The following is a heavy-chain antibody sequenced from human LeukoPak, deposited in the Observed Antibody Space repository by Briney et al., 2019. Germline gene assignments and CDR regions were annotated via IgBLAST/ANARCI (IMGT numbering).Heavy chain of an antibody. D-gene: IGHD6-6*01. CDR1: GGSISSYH. CDR3: AGYSSSFYNWFDP. J-gene: IGHJ5*02. Sequence: SETLSLTCTVSGGSISSYHWSWIRQPPGKGLEWIGYIYYSGSTNYNPSLKSRVTISVDTSKNQFSLKLSSVTAADAAVYYCAGYSSSFYNWFDPWGQGTLVTVSS. CDR2: IYYSGST. V-gene: IGHV4-59*01.